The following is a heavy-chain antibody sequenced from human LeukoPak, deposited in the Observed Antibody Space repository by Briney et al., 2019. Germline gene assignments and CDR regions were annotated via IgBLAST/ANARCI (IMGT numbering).Heavy chain of an antibody. D-gene: IGHD2-15*01. CDR1: GGSISSYY. CDR3: ARHPFATPFDY. V-gene: IGHV4-59*08. J-gene: IGHJ4*02. CDR2: VYYSGDT. Sequence: TSETLSLTCTVSGGSISSYYWSWIRQPPGKGLEWIGYVYYSGDTNYNPSLKSRVTMSLDTSKNQVSLRLSSVTAADTAVYYCARHPFATPFDYWGRGTLLTVSS.